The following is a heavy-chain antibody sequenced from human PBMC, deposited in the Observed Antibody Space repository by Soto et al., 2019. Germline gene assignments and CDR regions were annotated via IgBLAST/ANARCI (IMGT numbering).Heavy chain of an antibody. D-gene: IGHD3-9*01. CDR2: INTAGSTK. CDR1: GFTFSNFE. J-gene: IGHJ6*02. V-gene: IGHV3-48*03. Sequence: GGSLRLSCAASGFTFSNFEMHWVRQAPGKGLEWVSYINTAGSTKYYAESVKGRFTISRDNARNSLFLQMNSLRAEDTAVYYCARAECSSPDCLTAYYSYGLDVWGQGSTVTV. CDR3: ARAECSSPDCLTAYYSYGLDV.